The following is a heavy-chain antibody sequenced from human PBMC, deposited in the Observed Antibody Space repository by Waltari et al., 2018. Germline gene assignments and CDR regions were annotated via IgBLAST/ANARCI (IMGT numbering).Heavy chain of an antibody. V-gene: IGHV3-21*01. D-gene: IGHD6-13*01. CDR3: ARDKSIAAAGTDYYYYGMDV. CDR2: ISSSSSYI. Sequence: EVQLVESGGGLVKPGGSLRLSCAASGFTFSSYSMNWVRQAPGKGLEWVSSISSSSSYIYYADSVKGRFTISRDNAKNSLYLQMNSLGAEDTAVYYCARDKSIAAAGTDYYYYGMDVWGQGTTVTVSS. CDR1: GFTFSSYS. J-gene: IGHJ6*02.